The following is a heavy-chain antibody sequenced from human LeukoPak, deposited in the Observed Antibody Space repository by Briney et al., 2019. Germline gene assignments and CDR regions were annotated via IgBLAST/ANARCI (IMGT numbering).Heavy chain of an antibody. CDR2: MNPNSGNT. D-gene: IGHD3-10*01. Sequence: GASVKVSCKASGYTFTSYDINWVRQATGQGLEWMGWMNPNSGNTGYAQKFQGRVTMTRNTSISTAYMELSSLRSEDTAVYYCARGLRWFGEPIGYYFDYWGQGTLVTVSS. J-gene: IGHJ4*02. CDR1: GYTFTSYD. CDR3: ARGLRWFGEPIGYYFDY. V-gene: IGHV1-8*01.